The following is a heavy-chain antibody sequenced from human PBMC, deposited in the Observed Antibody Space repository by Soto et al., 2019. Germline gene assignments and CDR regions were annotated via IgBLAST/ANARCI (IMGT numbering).Heavy chain of an antibody. D-gene: IGHD3-9*01. CDR2: ISGSGGST. J-gene: IGHJ6*02. Sequence: VGFLRLSCAASGVTFSSYAMSWDRQAPGKGLEWVSAISGSGGSTYYADSVKGRFTISRDNSKNTLYLQMNSLRAEDTAVYYCAKDGSGVLRYFDWLPRDYYYGMDVWGQGTTVTVSS. CDR3: AKDGSGVLRYFDWLPRDYYYGMDV. CDR1: GVTFSSYA. V-gene: IGHV3-23*01.